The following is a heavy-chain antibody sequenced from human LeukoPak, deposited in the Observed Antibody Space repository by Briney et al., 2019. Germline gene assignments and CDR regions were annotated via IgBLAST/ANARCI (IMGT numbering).Heavy chain of an antibody. J-gene: IGHJ4*02. D-gene: IGHD3-3*01. Sequence: GGSLRLSCAASGFTFSSYSMNWVRQAPGKGLEWVSSISSSSSYIYYADSVKGRFTISRDNAKNSLYLQMNSLRAEDTAVYYCARDGGFKTPVGYWGQGTLVTVSS. CDR1: GFTFSSYS. CDR2: ISSSSSYI. CDR3: ARDGGFKTPVGY. V-gene: IGHV3-21*01.